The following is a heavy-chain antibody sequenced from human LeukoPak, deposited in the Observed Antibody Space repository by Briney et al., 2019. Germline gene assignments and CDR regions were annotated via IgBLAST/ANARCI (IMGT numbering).Heavy chain of an antibody. V-gene: IGHV4-4*07. CDR2: IYTTGST. CDR1: GGSISSYY. D-gene: IGHD2-15*01. CDR3: ARAPCSGGSCQDGLDY. Sequence: PSETLSLTCTVSGGSISSYYWSWIRQPAGKGLEWIGRIYTTGSTNYNPSLKSRVTISVDTSKNQFSLRLNSVTAADTAVYYCARAPCSGGSCQDGLDYWGQGTLVTVSS. J-gene: IGHJ4*02.